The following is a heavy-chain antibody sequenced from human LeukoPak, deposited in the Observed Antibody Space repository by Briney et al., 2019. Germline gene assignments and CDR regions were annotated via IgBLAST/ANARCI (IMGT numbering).Heavy chain of an antibody. V-gene: IGHV3-23*01. J-gene: IGHJ4*02. CDR3: ARDGRGGYYFDY. D-gene: IGHD4-23*01. CDR1: GFTFSTYA. Sequence: GGSLRLSCAASGFTFSTYAMSWVRQAPGKGLEWVSTISGSGANTYYADSVKGRFTISRDNSKNTLYLQMNSLRAEDTAVYYCARDGRGGYYFDYWGQETLVTVSS. CDR2: ISGSGANT.